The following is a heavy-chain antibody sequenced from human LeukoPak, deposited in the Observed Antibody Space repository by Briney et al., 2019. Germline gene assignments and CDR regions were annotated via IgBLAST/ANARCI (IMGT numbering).Heavy chain of an antibody. V-gene: IGHV1-69*02. J-gene: IGHJ4*02. Sequence: ASVKVSCKASGGTFSSYTISWVRQAPGQGLEWMGRIIPILGIANYAQKFQGRVTITADKSTSTAYMELSSLRSEDTAVDYCARGGKGIQLWPDYWGQGTLVTVSS. CDR2: IIPILGIA. CDR3: ARGGKGIQLWPDY. D-gene: IGHD5-18*01. CDR1: GGTFSSYT.